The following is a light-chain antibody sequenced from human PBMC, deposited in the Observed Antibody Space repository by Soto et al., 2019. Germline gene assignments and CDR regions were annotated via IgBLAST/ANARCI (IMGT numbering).Light chain of an antibody. J-gene: IGLJ3*02. Sequence: QSALTQPASVSGSPGQSITISCTGTSSNVGSYNLVSWYQHHPGKAPKLIIYEGSKRPSGVSNRFSGSKSGNTASLTISGLQAEDEADYYCCSYAGSSSLVFGGGTKVTVL. CDR1: SSNVGSYNL. CDR3: CSYAGSSSLV. V-gene: IGLV2-23*01. CDR2: EGS.